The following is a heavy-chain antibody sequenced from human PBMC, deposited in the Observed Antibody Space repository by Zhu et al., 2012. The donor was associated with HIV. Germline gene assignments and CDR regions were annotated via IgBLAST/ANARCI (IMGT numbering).Heavy chain of an antibody. D-gene: IGHD6-13*01. CDR2: ISWNSGNI. CDR3: VKDSSSVAAGGHFDF. J-gene: IGHJ4*02. Sequence: EMRLVESGGGLVQPGRSLRLSCAASGFTFDDYAMHWVRQSPGKGLEWVSGISWNSGNIGYADSVKGRFIMSRDNAKNSLFLQMNSLRPEDLAFYYCVKDSSSVAAGGHFDFWGRGTLVTVSS. CDR1: GFTFDDYA. V-gene: IGHV3-9*03.